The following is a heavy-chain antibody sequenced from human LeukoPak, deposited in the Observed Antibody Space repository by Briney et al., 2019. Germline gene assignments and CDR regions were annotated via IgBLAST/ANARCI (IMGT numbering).Heavy chain of an antibody. D-gene: IGHD6-13*01. V-gene: IGHV3-53*01. Sequence: PGGSLRLSCAASGFTVSSNYMSWVRQAPGKGLEWVSVIYSGGSTYYADSVKGRFTISRDNSKNTLYLQMNSLRAEDTAVYYCAREYSSSLADPYYYYYMDVWGKGTTVTVSS. CDR3: AREYSSSLADPYYYYYMDV. J-gene: IGHJ6*03. CDR2: IYSGGST. CDR1: GFTVSSNY.